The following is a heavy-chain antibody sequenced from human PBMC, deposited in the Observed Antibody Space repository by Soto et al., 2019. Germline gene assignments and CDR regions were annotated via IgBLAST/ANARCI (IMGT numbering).Heavy chain of an antibody. Sequence: PSETLSVTCAVSGGSIGTSAYYWGWIRQAPGKGLEWIGSINHSGNTYLSPSLKDRVTMSVDTSKNSFSLKLRSATAADTGLYYCSRRAQEGFDPWGQRTLVTVSS. CDR3: SRRAQEGFDP. V-gene: IGHV4-39*01. CDR1: GGSIGTSAYY. CDR2: INHSGNT. J-gene: IGHJ5*02.